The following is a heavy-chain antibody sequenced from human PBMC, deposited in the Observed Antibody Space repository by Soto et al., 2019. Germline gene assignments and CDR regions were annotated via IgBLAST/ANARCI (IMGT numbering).Heavy chain of an antibody. D-gene: IGHD1-1*01. Sequence: PSETLSLTCTVSGGPISSYYWSWIRQPPGKGLEWIGYINYSGSTNYNPSLKSRVTISVDTSKNQFSLKLSSVTAADTAVYYCARLRTGTIKYYFDYWGQGTLVTVSS. J-gene: IGHJ4*02. CDR1: GGPISSYY. CDR2: INYSGST. V-gene: IGHV4-59*08. CDR3: ARLRTGTIKYYFDY.